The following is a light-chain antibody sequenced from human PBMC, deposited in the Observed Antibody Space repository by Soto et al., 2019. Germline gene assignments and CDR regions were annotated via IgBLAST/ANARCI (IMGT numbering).Light chain of an antibody. CDR3: QSYDSSNHVV. CDR2: DDN. J-gene: IGLJ2*01. Sequence: NFMLTQPHSVSESPGKTVTISCTRSSGSIASNYVQWYQQRPGSSPTTVIYDDNQRPSGVPDRFSGSIDSSSNSAPLTISGLKTEDEADYYCQSYDSSNHVVFGGGTKLTVL. V-gene: IGLV6-57*01. CDR1: SGSIASNY.